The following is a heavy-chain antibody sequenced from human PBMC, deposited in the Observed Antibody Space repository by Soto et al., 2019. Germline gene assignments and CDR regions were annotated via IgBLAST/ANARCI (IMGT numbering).Heavy chain of an antibody. CDR3: ARLVFHGMDV. J-gene: IGHJ6*02. V-gene: IGHV5-51*01. CDR2: IYPGNSDT. Sequence: GESLKISCEASGYSFTNWWIGWVRQMSGEGLEWVAIIYPGNSDTRYSPSFQGQVTISADKSFSTAYLQWSSLKASDTAMYYCARLVFHGMDVWGQGTTVTVSS. CDR1: GYSFTNWW. D-gene: IGHD3-10*01.